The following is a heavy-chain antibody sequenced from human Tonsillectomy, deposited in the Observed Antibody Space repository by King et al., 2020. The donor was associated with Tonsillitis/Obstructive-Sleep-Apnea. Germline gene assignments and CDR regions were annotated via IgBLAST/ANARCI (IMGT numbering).Heavy chain of an antibody. Sequence: VQLVESGGGWVQPGGSLRLSCAASGFTFSSYWMSWGRQAPGKGLEGVADIKQDGTEKHYVDSVRGRFTISRDNAKNSLFLQMNSLRADDTAVYYCARDPTRQSDYWGQGTLVTVSA. CDR3: ARDPTRQSDY. V-gene: IGHV3-7*04. CDR2: IKQDGTEK. J-gene: IGHJ4*02. D-gene: IGHD1-1*01. CDR1: GFTFSSYW.